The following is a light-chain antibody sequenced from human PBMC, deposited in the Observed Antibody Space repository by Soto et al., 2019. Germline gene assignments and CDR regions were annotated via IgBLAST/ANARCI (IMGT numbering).Light chain of an antibody. CDR3: QQYYSYPLT. CDR1: QGISSY. CDR2: AAS. V-gene: IGKV1-8*01. J-gene: IGKJ1*01. Sequence: AIRMTQSPSSFSASTGDRVTITCRASQGISSYLAWYQQKPGKAPKLLIYAASTLQSGVPSRFSGSGSRTDFTLTISCLQSEDFATYYCQQYYSYPLTFGQGTKVEIK.